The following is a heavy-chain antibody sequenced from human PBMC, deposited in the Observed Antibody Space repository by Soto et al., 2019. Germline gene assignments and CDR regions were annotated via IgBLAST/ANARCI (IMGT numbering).Heavy chain of an antibody. CDR3: AKERVSGGSLDS. D-gene: IGHD2-15*01. CDR1: GFTFGSYW. Sequence: EIQLVESGGNLVQPGGSLRLSCAASGFTFGSYWMSWVRQAPGKGLEWVANIKQDGSVKYYVDAVKGRFIISRDNAKNSLFLQMNGLRAEDTAVYYCAKERVSGGSLDSWGQGTLVTVSS. V-gene: IGHV3-7*01. CDR2: IKQDGSVK. J-gene: IGHJ4*02.